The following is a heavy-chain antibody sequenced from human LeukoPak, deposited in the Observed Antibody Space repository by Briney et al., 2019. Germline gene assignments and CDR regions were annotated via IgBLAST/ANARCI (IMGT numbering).Heavy chain of an antibody. CDR1: GFTFSSYA. J-gene: IGHJ4*02. Sequence: GGSLRLSCAASGFTFSSYAMSWVRQAPGKGLEWVSAISGSGGSTCYADSVKGRFTISRDNSKNTLYLQMNSLRAEDTAVYYCAKGIVVVPAASPTDYWGQGTLVTVSS. D-gene: IGHD2-2*01. CDR2: ISGSGGST. V-gene: IGHV3-23*01. CDR3: AKGIVVVPAASPTDY.